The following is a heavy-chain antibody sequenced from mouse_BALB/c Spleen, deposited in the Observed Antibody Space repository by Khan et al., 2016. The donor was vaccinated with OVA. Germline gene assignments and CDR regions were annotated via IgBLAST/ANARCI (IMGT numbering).Heavy chain of an antibody. D-gene: IGHD1-2*01. CDR2: FNPYNDGA. J-gene: IGHJ4*01. Sequence: VQLQQSGPELVKPGASVKMSCKASGYTFTNYVIHWVKQKPGQGLEWIGSFNPYNDGAIYNEKFKGKATLTSDTSSSTASMEVSSLTSEDSAVYYCASYIRGPYYALDYWGQGTSVTVSS. V-gene: IGHV1S136*01. CDR3: ASYIRGPYYALDY. CDR1: GYTFTNYV.